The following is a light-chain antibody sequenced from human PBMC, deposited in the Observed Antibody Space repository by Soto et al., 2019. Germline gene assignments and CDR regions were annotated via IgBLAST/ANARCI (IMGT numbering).Light chain of an antibody. CDR3: QQYNSYGT. CDR2: DAS. V-gene: IGKV1-5*01. Sequence: DIQMTQSPSTLSASVGDRVTITCRASQSIDSWLAWYQQKPGKAPNLLIYDASTLQSGVPSRFSGSRSGTEFTLTISSLQHDDFVTYYCQQYNSYGTFGQGTKVDI. CDR1: QSIDSW. J-gene: IGKJ1*01.